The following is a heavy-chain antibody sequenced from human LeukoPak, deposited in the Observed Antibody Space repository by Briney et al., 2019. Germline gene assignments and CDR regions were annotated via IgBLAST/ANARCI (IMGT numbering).Heavy chain of an antibody. CDR2: IKQDGSQ. J-gene: IGHJ4*02. Sequence: GGSLRLSCAASGFTFSRHWEVWVRQAPGKGVVWVASIKQDGSQYYVDSVKGRFFISRENAKNSVYLQMNSLRGEDTAVYYCARGPDFGDRLDYFDYWGQGTLVTVS. CDR3: ARGPDFGDRLDYFDY. CDR1: GFTFSRHW. V-gene: IGHV3-7*01. D-gene: IGHD4-17*01.